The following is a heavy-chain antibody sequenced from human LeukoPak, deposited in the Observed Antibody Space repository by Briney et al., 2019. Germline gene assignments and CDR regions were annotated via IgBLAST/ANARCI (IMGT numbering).Heavy chain of an antibody. CDR2: IYYSGSP. CDR1: GGSISSHY. J-gene: IGHJ3*02. Sequence: SDTLSLTCTVSGGSISSHYWRWIRQPPGKGLAWMGYIYYSGSPKYHPSPQSRVTISSDRSENNVSLKLTSVTAADTAVYYGATLLDNDSSGYPDTFDMWGQGTVVIVSS. V-gene: IGHV4-59*07. CDR3: ATLLDNDSSGYPDTFDM. D-gene: IGHD6-25*01.